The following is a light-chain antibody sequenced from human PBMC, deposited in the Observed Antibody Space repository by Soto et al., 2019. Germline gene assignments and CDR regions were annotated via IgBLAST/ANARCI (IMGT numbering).Light chain of an antibody. CDR2: AAS. V-gene: IGKV1-9*01. CDR3: QQLNSYPNT. Sequence: DIQLTQSPSFLSASVGDRVTITCRASQGISSYLAWYQQKPGKAPKLLIYAASTLQSGVPSRFSGSGSGTEFTLTRSSLQPEDFATYYCQQLNSYPNTFGQGTKLEIK. J-gene: IGKJ2*01. CDR1: QGISSY.